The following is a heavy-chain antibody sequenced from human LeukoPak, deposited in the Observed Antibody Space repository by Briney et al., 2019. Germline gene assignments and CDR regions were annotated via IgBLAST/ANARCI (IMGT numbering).Heavy chain of an antibody. Sequence: SETLSLTCAVYGGSFSGYYWSRIRQPPGKGLEWIGEINHSGSTNYNPSLKSRVTISVDTSKNQFSLKLSSVTAADTAVYYCARDQLGYCSSTSCPPDYWGQGTLVTVSS. J-gene: IGHJ4*02. V-gene: IGHV4-34*01. CDR3: ARDQLGYCSSTSCPPDY. D-gene: IGHD2-2*01. CDR2: INHSGST. CDR1: GGSFSGYY.